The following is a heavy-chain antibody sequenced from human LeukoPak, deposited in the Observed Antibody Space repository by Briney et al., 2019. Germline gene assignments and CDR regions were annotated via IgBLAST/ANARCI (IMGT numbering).Heavy chain of an antibody. Sequence: AGGSLRLSCAASGFTFSSYAMAWVRQAPGRGLEWVSAISGDDETTYYADSVKGHFTISRDNSKNTLYLQMNSLRVADTAIHFCARGGQQRFREWSGWFDPWGQGALVTVSS. J-gene: IGHJ5*02. V-gene: IGHV3-23*01. CDR2: ISGDDETT. CDR3: ARGGQQRFREWSGWFDP. D-gene: IGHD3-3*01. CDR1: GFTFSSYA.